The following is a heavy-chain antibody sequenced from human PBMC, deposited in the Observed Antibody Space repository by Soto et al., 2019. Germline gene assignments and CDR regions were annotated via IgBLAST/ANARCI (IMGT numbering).Heavy chain of an antibody. CDR2: INHSGST. J-gene: IGHJ4*02. CDR3: ARSEWTMVRGVIITYFDY. D-gene: IGHD3-10*01. Sequence: ETLSLTCAVYGGSFSGYYWSWIRQPPGKGLEWIGEINHSGSTNYNPSLKSRVTISVDTSKNQFSLKLSSVTAADTAVYYCARSEWTMVRGVIITYFDYWGQGTLVTVSS. CDR1: GGSFSGYY. V-gene: IGHV4-34*01.